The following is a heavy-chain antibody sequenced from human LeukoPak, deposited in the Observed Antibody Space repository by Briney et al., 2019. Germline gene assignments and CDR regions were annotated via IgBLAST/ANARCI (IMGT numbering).Heavy chain of an antibody. CDR3: ARRGTYNYDSSGYYFDY. CDR2: IKGDSGEK. V-gene: IGHV3-7*05. J-gene: IGHJ4*02. D-gene: IGHD3-22*01. Sequence: PGGSLRLSCAASGFTFSSYYMSWVRQAPGKGLEWVANIKGDSGEKYYVDSVKGRFTISRDNAKNSLYLQMNSLRSEDTAVYYCARRGTYNYDSSGYYFDYWGQGTLVTVSS. CDR1: GFTFSSYY.